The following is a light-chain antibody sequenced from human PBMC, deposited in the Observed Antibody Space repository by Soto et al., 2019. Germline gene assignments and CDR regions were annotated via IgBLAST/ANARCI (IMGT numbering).Light chain of an antibody. CDR3: QQYGSSPLT. CDR1: QRVSSSY. V-gene: IGKV3-20*01. Sequence: EIVLTQSPGTLSLSPGERATVSCRASQRVSSSYLAWYQQKPGQAPRLLIYGASSRATGIPDRFSGSGSGTDFTLTISRLEPEDFAVYYCQQYGSSPLTFGGGTKVEIK. CDR2: GAS. J-gene: IGKJ4*01.